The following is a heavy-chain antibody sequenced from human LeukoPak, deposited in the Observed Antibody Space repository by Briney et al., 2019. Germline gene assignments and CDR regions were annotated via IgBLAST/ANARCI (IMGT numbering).Heavy chain of an antibody. D-gene: IGHD2-8*01. Sequence: ASVKVSCKASGYTFTGYYMHWVRQAPGQGLEWMGWINPNSGDTNYALKFQGRVTMTRDTSISTAYMELSSLRVEDTAVYYCAKQSYARSLGEGGPGTLVSVSS. CDR3: AKQSYARSLGE. V-gene: IGHV1-2*02. CDR2: INPNSGDT. CDR1: GYTFTGYY. J-gene: IGHJ4*02.